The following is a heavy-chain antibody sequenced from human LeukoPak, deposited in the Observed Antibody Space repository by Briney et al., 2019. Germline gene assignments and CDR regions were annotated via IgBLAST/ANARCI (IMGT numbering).Heavy chain of an antibody. D-gene: IGHD3-10*01. CDR3: ARSQPRDSGTYLFDWFDP. CDR2: IYYSGST. J-gene: IGHJ5*02. Sequence: PSETLSLTCTVSGGSISSSSYYWGWIRQPPGKGLEWLGSIYYSGSTYYNPSLKSRVTISVDTSKNQFSLKLSSVTAADTAVYYCARSQPRDSGTYLFDWFDPWGQGTLVTVSS. V-gene: IGHV4-39*07. CDR1: GGSISSSSYY.